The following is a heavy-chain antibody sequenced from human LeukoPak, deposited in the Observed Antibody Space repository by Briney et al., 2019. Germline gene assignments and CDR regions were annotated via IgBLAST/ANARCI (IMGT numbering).Heavy chain of an antibody. V-gene: IGHV3-74*01. CDR2: IYSDGSRT. D-gene: IGHD1-26*01. CDR3: ARSGRGGAFVI. J-gene: IGHJ3*02. Sequence: PGGSPRLSCAASGFTFNTYWMHWVRQGPGKGLVWVSRIYSDGSRTTYADSVRGRFTISGDNAKNTLYLQMNSLRAEDTAMYYCARSGRGGAFVIWGQGTMVTVSS. CDR1: GFTFNTYW.